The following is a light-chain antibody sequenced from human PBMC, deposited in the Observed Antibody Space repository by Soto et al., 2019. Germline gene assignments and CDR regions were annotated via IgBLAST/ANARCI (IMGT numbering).Light chain of an antibody. J-gene: IGLJ3*02. CDR1: NNDVGAFNL. Sequence: QSALTQPASVSDSPGQSITISCTGTNNDVGAFNLVSWYQQHPVKAPKLIIFGVTERPSGVSNRFSGSKSGNTASLTISGLQAEDEGDYYCCSYAGSGNYWIFGGGTKLTVL. V-gene: IGLV2-23*02. CDR3: CSYAGSGNYWI. CDR2: GVT.